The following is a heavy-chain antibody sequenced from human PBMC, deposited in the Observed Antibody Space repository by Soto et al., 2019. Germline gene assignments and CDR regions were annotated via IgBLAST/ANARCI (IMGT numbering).Heavy chain of an antibody. J-gene: IGHJ6*03. Sequence: EVQLVESGGGLVQPGGSLRLSCAASGFTFSSYSMNWVRQAPGKGLEWVSYISSSSSTIYYADSVKGRFTISRDNAKNSLYLQMNSLRAEDTAVYYCAREIWAPPRSHYYMDVWGKGTTVTVSS. D-gene: IGHD3-16*01. CDR2: ISSSSSTI. V-gene: IGHV3-48*01. CDR1: GFTFSSYS. CDR3: AREIWAPPRSHYYMDV.